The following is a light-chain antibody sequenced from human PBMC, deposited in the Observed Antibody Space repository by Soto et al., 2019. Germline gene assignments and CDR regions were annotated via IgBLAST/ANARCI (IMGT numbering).Light chain of an antibody. Sequence: DIQMTQSPYCMSPSXGDRVTITXXASQYISDFLNWYQQKPGKAPVILIYAASTLQSGVPSRFTGSRSETNFTLIISSLQPEDFATYYCQQSYTTPLTFGGGTKVDNK. CDR3: QQSYTTPLT. V-gene: IGKV1-39*01. J-gene: IGKJ4*01. CDR2: AAS. CDR1: QYISDF.